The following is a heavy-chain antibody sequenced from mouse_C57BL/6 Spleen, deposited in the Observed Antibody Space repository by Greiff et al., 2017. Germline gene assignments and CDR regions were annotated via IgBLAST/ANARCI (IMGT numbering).Heavy chain of an antibody. CDR3: AREDYGSSTGYFDV. J-gene: IGHJ1*03. CDR2: INPNNGGT. Sequence: EVQLQQSGPELVKPGASVKISCKASGYTFTDYYMNWVKQSHGKSLEWIGDINPNNGGTSYNQKFKGKATLTVDKSSSTAYMELRSLTSEDSAVYYCAREDYGSSTGYFDVWGTGTTVTVSS. CDR1: GYTFTDYY. V-gene: IGHV1-26*01. D-gene: IGHD1-1*01.